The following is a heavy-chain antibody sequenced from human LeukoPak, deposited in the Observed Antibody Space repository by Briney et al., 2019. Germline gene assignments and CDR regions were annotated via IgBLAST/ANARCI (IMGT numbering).Heavy chain of an antibody. Sequence: PSETLSLTCAVSGGSISSSNWWSWVRQPPGKGLEWIGEIYHSGSTNYNPSLKSRVTISVDKSKNQFSLKLSSVTAADTAIYFCARDKKYFGSRGYYLGFPSDWGQGTLVTVSS. CDR1: GGSISSSNW. D-gene: IGHD3-22*01. J-gene: IGHJ4*02. CDR3: ARDKKYFGSRGYYLGFPSD. CDR2: IYHSGST. V-gene: IGHV4-4*02.